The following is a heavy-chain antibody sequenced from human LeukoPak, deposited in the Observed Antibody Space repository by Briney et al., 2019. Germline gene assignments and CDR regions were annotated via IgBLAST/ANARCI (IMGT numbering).Heavy chain of an antibody. CDR1: GFTFSSHA. CDR3: AQGRIGARLLFDS. J-gene: IGHJ4*02. Sequence: GGSLRLSCAASGFTFSSHAISWVRQAPGKGLEWVSAIGGDGDSIYYADSVKGRFTISRDNSKNTLNLQMNSLRAEDTAVYYCAQGRIGARLLFDSWGQGTLVTVSS. V-gene: IGHV3-23*01. CDR2: IGGDGDSI. D-gene: IGHD6-6*01.